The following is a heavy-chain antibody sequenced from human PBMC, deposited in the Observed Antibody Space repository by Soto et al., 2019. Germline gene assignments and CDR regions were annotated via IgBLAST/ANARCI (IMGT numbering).Heavy chain of an antibody. CDR1: GFSLTGYY. CDR3: AKDVTRQLVYWLDS. CDR2: INAHSGGT. Sequence: APVKVSCKAPGFSLTGYYIHWLRQAPGQGLEWMGWINAHSGGTEYAQKFQGRVTLTRDTSIATAYLKLTSLTSDDTALYYCAKDVTRQLVYWLDSLGQRTRVTVGS. V-gene: IGHV1-2*02. J-gene: IGHJ5*01. D-gene: IGHD6-13*01.